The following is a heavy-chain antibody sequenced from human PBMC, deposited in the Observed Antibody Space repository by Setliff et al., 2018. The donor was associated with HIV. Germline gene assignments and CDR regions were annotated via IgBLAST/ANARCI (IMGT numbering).Heavy chain of an antibody. Sequence: LSLTCAVSGYSIRSGYYWGWIRQSPGKGLEWIGNIYYTGSTYYNPSLQTRVTINVHTSYKQSSLRLNSVTVADTAVYYCARLWGRTSGWRGNGYWGQGILVTVSS. CDR3: ARLWGRTSGWRGNGY. J-gene: IGHJ4*02. CDR2: IYYTGST. D-gene: IGHD6-19*01. CDR1: GYSIRSGYY. V-gene: IGHV4-38-2*01.